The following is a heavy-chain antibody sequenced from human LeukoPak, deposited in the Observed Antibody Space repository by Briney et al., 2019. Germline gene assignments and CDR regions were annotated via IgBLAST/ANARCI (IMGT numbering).Heavy chain of an antibody. J-gene: IGHJ6*02. CDR3: AREDPQTTVPEGMDV. CDR2: IFHSGST. CDR1: GGSISSHY. D-gene: IGHD4-17*01. V-gene: IGHV4-59*11. Sequence: SETLSLTCTVSGGSISSHYWSWIRQPPGKGLEWIGYIFHSGSTNYNPSLKSRVTISVDTSKNQFSLQLRSVTAADTAVYYCAREDPQTTVPEGMDVWGQGTTVTVSS.